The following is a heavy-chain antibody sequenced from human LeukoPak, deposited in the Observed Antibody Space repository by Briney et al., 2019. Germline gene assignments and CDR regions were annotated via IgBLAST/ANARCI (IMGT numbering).Heavy chain of an antibody. CDR1: GFTFSSYG. CDR2: IRYDGSNK. CDR3: AKDPLGYCSSTSCPLRVYYYYMDV. V-gene: IGHV3-30*02. Sequence: GGSLRLSCAASGFTFSSYGMHWVRQAPGKGLEWVAFIRYDGSNKYYADSVKGRFTISRDNSKNTLYLQMNSLRAEDTAVYYCAKDPLGYCSSTSCPLRVYYYYMDVWGKGTTVTVSS. J-gene: IGHJ6*03. D-gene: IGHD2-2*01.